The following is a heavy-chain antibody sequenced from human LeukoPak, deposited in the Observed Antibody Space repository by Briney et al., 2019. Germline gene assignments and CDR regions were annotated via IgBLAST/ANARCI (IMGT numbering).Heavy chain of an antibody. CDR3: ARGESFAFDV. V-gene: IGHV3-23*01. J-gene: IGHJ3*01. Sequence: GGXLRLSCAASGFTFSSYALNWVRQAPGKGLEWVSAISGSGGVSYYTDSVKGRFTISRDNSKNTLYLEMNSLRAEDTAVYYCARGESFAFDVWGQGTMVTVSS. CDR2: ISGSGGVS. CDR1: GFTFSSYA.